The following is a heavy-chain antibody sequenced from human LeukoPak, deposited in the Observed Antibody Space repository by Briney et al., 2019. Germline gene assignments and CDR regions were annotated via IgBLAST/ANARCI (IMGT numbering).Heavy chain of an antibody. CDR2: IYYSGST. Sequence: PSETLSLTCTVSGGSISSYYWSWIRQPPGQGLEWIGYIYYSGSTNYNPSLTRRVTISVDTSTTQSSLKLSSVTAADTAVYYCARDSGGYLRYYYYYMDVWGKGTTVTVSS. V-gene: IGHV4-59*01. J-gene: IGHJ6*03. CDR3: ARDSGGYLRYYYYYMDV. D-gene: IGHD1-26*01. CDR1: GGSISSYY.